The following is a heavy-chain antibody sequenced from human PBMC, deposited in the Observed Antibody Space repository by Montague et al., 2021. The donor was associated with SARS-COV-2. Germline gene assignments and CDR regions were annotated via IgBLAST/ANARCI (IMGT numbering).Heavy chain of an antibody. D-gene: IGHD1-14*01. CDR3: ARATMTADAFDI. Sequence: SETLSLTCTVSGASVGSSYWGWIRQSPGKGLEWIGYFYSIGSTDYNPSLKSRATMSLDTSKNQFSLKVRSVTAADTAVYYCARATMTADAFDIWGQGTMVTVSS. J-gene: IGHJ3*02. V-gene: IGHV4-59*02. CDR2: FYSIGST. CDR1: GASVGSSY.